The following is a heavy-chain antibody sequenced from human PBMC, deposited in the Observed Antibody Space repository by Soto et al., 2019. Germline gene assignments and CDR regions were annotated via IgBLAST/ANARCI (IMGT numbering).Heavy chain of an antibody. CDR1: GGSISSSTW. Sequence: SETLPLTCAVSGGSISSSTWWSSVRQPPGKGLEWIGECYHSGSTNYNPSLKSRVTISVDKSKNQFSLKLSSVTAADTAVYYCAIMSSGWGDYGMDVWGQGTTVT. CDR2: CYHSGST. CDR3: AIMSSGWGDYGMDV. J-gene: IGHJ6*02. V-gene: IGHV4-4*02. D-gene: IGHD6-19*01.